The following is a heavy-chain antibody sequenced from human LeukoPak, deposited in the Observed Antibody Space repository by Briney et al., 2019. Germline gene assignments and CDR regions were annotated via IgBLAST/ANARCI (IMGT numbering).Heavy chain of an antibody. CDR3: AKVLPSIAVVAYFDY. D-gene: IGHD6-19*01. J-gene: IGHJ4*02. Sequence: GGSLRLSCAASGFTFSSYSMTWVRQAPGKGLEWVSYISSSSSTRYYADSVKGRFTISRDNAKNSLYLQMNSLRAEDTAVYYCAKVLPSIAVVAYFDYWGQGTLVTVSS. CDR2: ISSSSSTR. CDR1: GFTFSSYS. V-gene: IGHV3-48*01.